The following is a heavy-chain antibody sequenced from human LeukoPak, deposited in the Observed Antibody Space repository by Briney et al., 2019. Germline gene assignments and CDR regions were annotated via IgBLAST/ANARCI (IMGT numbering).Heavy chain of an antibody. Sequence: GGSLRLSCAASGFTFSSYAMHWVRQAPGKGLEWVAVISYDGSNKYYADSVKGRFTISRDNSKNTLYLQMNSLRAEDTAVYYCARVPIRDYHYYGMDVWGQGTTVTVSS. V-gene: IGHV3-30-3*01. CDR1: GFTFSSYA. CDR3: ARVPIRDYHYYGMDV. J-gene: IGHJ6*02. CDR2: ISYDGSNK.